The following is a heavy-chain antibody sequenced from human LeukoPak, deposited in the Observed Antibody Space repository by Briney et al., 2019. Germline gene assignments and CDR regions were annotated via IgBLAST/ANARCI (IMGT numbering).Heavy chain of an antibody. CDR3: ATSIGVAVAFDF. CDR1: GFTFSSYA. J-gene: IGHJ4*02. V-gene: IGHV3-30*03. CDR2: ISSDGSTK. Sequence: GGSLRLSCAASGFTFSSYAMSWVRQAPGKGLEWVAVISSDGSTKYYADSVKGRFTISRDNAKNSLYLQMNSLKAEDTAIYYCATSIGVAVAFDFWGQGTLVTVSS. D-gene: IGHD6-19*01.